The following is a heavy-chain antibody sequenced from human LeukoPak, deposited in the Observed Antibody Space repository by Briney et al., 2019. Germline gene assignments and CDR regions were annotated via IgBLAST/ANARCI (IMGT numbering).Heavy chain of an antibody. CDR2: ITWNSDFT. CDR3: TKDVADYVWGDYRHFDM. CDR1: GFSFDDYA. J-gene: IGHJ4*02. Sequence: GGSLRLSCAASGFSFDDYAMHWVRQSPRKGLEWVAGITWNSDFTALADSVKGRFTISRDNANNSVYLHMNTLTPDDTAVYYCTKDVADYVWGDYRHFDMWGQGTLVTVS. D-gene: IGHD3-16*02. V-gene: IGHV3-9*01.